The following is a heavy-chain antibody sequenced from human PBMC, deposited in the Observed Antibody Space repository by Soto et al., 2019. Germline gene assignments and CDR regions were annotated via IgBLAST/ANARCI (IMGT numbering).Heavy chain of an antibody. J-gene: IGHJ5*02. D-gene: IGHD3-10*01. CDR1: GGSISSYY. V-gene: IGHV4-4*07. CDR3: ARASNYGSGSYWWFDP. CDR2: IYTSGST. Sequence: SETLSLTCTVSGGSISSYYWSWIRQPAGKGLEWTGRIYTSGSTNYNPSLKSRVTMSVDTSKNQFSLKRSSVTAADTAVYYCARASNYGSGSYWWFDPWGQGTLVIVSS.